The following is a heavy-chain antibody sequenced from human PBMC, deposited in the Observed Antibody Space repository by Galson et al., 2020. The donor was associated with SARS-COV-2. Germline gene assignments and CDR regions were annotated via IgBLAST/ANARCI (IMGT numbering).Heavy chain of an antibody. J-gene: IGHJ2*01. CDR3: ARGHQNYWYFDL. V-gene: IGHV4-34*01. CDR1: GGSFSDYY. CDR2: INHRGTT. Sequence: SQASETLSLTCAVYGGSFSDYYWSWIRQPPGRGLEWIGEINHRGTTHYNPSLKSRVTISVDTSKNQFSLNLNSVTAADTAVYSCARGHQNYWYFDLWGRGTLVTVSS.